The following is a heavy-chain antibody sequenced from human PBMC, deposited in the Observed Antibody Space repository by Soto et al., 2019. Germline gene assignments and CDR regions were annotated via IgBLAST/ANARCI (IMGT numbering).Heavy chain of an antibody. V-gene: IGHV1-46*01. CDR2: INPSGGST. D-gene: IGHD6-19*01. Sequence: QVQLVQSGAEVKKPGASVKVSCKASGYTFTSYYMHWVRQAPGQGLEWMGIINPSGGSTSYAQKCPGRVTMTRDTSTSTVYMERSSLRSEDTAVYYCARDIGSSGWYLQYWGQGTLVTVSS. J-gene: IGHJ4*02. CDR3: ARDIGSSGWYLQY. CDR1: GYTFTSYY.